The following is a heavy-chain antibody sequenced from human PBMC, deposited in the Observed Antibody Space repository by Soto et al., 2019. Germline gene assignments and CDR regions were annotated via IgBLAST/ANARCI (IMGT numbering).Heavy chain of an antibody. CDR2: IFRGGRT. J-gene: IGHJ4*02. CDR1: GFTVVSTS. D-gene: IGHD2-15*01. V-gene: IGHV3-66*01. Sequence: EVQLVESGGGLVSPGGPLSLPCAPPGFTVVSTSRGGVRRPQGKGLEWVSVIFRGGRTYYAASVKGRFTISRDNSKNTLYLQMNSLRAEDTAVYYCARSYCSGGSCYDYWGQGTLVTVSS. CDR3: ARSYCSGGSCYDY.